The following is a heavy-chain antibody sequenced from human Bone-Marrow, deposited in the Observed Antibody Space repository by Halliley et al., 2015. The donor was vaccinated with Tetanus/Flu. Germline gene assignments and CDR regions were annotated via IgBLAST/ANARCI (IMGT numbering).Heavy chain of an antibody. Sequence: TLSLTCTVSGVSLTSSSYYWGWIRQPPGKGLEWVGYVSPNDITRYSPSLKSRISISKDTSNNRFSLRLSFVTAADTAVYFCARHDTVPGFAGGFDPWGQGTLVTVPS. D-gene: IGHD6-19*01. CDR1: GVSLTSSSYY. CDR3: ARHDTVPGFAGGFDP. CDR2: VSPNDIT. J-gene: IGHJ5*02. V-gene: IGHV4-61*05.